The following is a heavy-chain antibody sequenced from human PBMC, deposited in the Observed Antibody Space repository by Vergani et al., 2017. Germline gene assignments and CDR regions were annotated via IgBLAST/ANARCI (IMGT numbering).Heavy chain of an antibody. CDR2: IDPSDSYT. CDR1: GYSFTSYW. J-gene: IGHJ6*02. Sequence: EVQLVQSGAEVKKPGESLRISCKGSGYSFTSYWISWVRQMPGKGLEWMGRIDPSDSYTNYSPSFQGHVTISADKSISTAYLQWSSLKASDTAMYYCARGHFIAAAGLGYYGMDVWGQGTTVTVSS. D-gene: IGHD6-13*01. CDR3: ARGHFIAAAGLGYYGMDV. V-gene: IGHV5-10-1*01.